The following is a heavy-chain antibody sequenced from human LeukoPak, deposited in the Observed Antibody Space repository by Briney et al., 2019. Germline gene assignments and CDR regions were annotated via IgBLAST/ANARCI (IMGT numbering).Heavy chain of an antibody. CDR1: GGFISSYY. CDR2: IYYSGST. V-gene: IGHV4-59*01. Sequence: SETLSLTCTVSGGFISSYYWSWIRQPPGKGLEWIGYIYYSGSTNYNPSLKSRVTISVDTSKNQFSLKLSSVTAADTAVYYCAKAVTVTTPKATYYYYMDVWGKGTTVTISS. J-gene: IGHJ6*03. D-gene: IGHD4-17*01. CDR3: AKAVTVTTPKATYYYYMDV.